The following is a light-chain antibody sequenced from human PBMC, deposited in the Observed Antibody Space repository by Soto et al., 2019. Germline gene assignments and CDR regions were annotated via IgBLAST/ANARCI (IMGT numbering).Light chain of an antibody. CDR2: SAS. J-gene: IGKJ1*01. V-gene: IGKV1-39*01. CDR1: ENIRGY. CDR3: QQTFGTPRT. Sequence: DIQMTQSPSSLSASVGDRVTITCRASENIRGYLNWYQQKSGKAPRVLIYSASNLQSGVPLRFSGTGSGTDFTLTIARLEPEDFATYYCQQTFGTPRTFGHGTKVQI.